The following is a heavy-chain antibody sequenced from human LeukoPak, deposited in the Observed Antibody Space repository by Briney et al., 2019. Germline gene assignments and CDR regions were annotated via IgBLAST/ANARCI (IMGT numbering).Heavy chain of an antibody. D-gene: IGHD4-11*01. Sequence: SETLSLTCAVAGDSISTYYWSWVRQPPGKGLEWIGSMCYSGSTNYNPSLKSRVTISIDTSKNQFSLKLSSVTAADTAVYYCARRVVESAVITERNWFDPWGQGTLVTVSS. CDR1: GDSISTYY. V-gene: IGHV4-59*08. CDR3: ARRVVESAVITERNWFDP. J-gene: IGHJ5*02. CDR2: MCYSGST.